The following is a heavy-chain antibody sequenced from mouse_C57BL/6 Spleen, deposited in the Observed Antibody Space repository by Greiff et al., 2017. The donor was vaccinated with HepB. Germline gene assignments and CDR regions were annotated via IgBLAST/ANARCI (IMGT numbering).Heavy chain of an antibody. Sequence: EVQLVESGPGLVKPSPSLSLTCSVTGYSITSGYYWYWIRQLPGNQVGWMGYISYDGSNNYNPSLKNRISITRDTSKNQSFLKLNTVTTEDTATYYCARDHYDSSYPDYWGQGTTLTVSS. CDR1: GYSITSGYY. D-gene: IGHD1-1*01. J-gene: IGHJ2*01. CDR2: ISYDGSN. V-gene: IGHV3-6*01. CDR3: ARDHYDSSYPDY.